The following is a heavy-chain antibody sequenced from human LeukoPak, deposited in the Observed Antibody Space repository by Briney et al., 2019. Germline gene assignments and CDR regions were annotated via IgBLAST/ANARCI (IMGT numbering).Heavy chain of an antibody. J-gene: IGHJ6*02. CDR2: ISGSGGST. V-gene: IGHV3-23*01. CDR3: AKPPPPLSYYYYGMDV. Sequence: PGGSLRLSCAASGFTFSSYAMSWVRQAPGKGLEWVSAISGSGGSTYYADSVKGRFTISRDNSKNTLYLQMNSLRAEDTAVYYCAKPPPPLSYYYYGMDVWGQGTTVTVSS. CDR1: GFTFSSYA.